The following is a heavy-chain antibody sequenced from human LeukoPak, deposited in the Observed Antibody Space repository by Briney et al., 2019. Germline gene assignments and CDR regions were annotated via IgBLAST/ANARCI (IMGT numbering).Heavy chain of an antibody. Sequence: NPGGSLRLSCAASGFTFSIYSMNWVRQAPGKGLEWVSSISSSSSYIYYADSLKGRFTISRDNAKNSLYLQMNNLRAEDTAVYYCGRVGYSGYDRTDFDYWGQGTLVTVSS. CDR1: GFTFSIYS. D-gene: IGHD5-12*01. J-gene: IGHJ4*02. CDR2: ISSSSSYI. CDR3: GRVGYSGYDRTDFDY. V-gene: IGHV3-21*01.